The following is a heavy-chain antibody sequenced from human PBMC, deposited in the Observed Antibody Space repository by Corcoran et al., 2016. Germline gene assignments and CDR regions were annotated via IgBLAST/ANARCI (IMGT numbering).Heavy chain of an antibody. CDR3: ARTLTIFGADYYYYGMDV. D-gene: IGHD3-3*01. CDR1: GYTFTSYG. Sequence: QVQLVQSGAEVKKPGASVKVSCKASGYTFTSYGISWVRQAPGQGLEWMGWISAYNGNTNYSQKLQGRVTMTTDTSTSTASMELRSLRSADTAVYYCARTLTIFGADYYYYGMDVWGQGTTVTVSS. V-gene: IGHV1-18*01. CDR2: ISAYNGNT. J-gene: IGHJ6*02.